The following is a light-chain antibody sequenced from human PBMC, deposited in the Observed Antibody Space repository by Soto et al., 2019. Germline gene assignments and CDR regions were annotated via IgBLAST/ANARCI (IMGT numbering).Light chain of an antibody. CDR1: QSVSSY. CDR3: QQRSNWPPT. Sequence: EIVLTQSPATLSLSPGERATLSCRASQSVSSYLAWYQQKPGQAPMLLIYDASNRATGIPARFSGSGSGTDVTLTISSLEPEDFAVYYCQQRSNWPPTFGQGTKLEIK. CDR2: DAS. J-gene: IGKJ2*01. V-gene: IGKV3-11*01.